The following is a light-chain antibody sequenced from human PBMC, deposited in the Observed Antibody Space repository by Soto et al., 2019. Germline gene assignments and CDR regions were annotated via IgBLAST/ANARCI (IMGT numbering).Light chain of an antibody. CDR3: QQASSFPLT. Sequence: IQMTQSPXSXXXSVGDSVTITCRASQLISSWLAWYQVKPGKAPKLLVYGASNREGGVPSRFSGSESGTLFTLTINSLQPEDSATYYCQQASSFPLTFGGGTTVEI. V-gene: IGKV1-12*01. CDR2: GAS. CDR1: QLISSW. J-gene: IGKJ4*01.